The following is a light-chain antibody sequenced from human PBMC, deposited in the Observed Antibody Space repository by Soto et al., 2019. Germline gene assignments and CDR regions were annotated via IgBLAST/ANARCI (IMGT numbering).Light chain of an antibody. V-gene: IGKV3-15*01. CDR3: QQYSPYSSMYT. CDR1: QSVSSN. J-gene: IGKJ2*01. Sequence: EIVMTQSPATLSVSPGERATLSCRASQSVSSNLAWYQQKPGQAPRLLIYGASTRATGIPARFSGSGSGTEFTLTISSLQPADFATYYCQQYSPYSSMYTFGQGTKLEIK. CDR2: GAS.